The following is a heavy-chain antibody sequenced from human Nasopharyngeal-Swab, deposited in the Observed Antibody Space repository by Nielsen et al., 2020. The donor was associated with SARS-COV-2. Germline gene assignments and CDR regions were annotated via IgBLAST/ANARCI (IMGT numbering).Heavy chain of an antibody. Sequence: GESLKISCAASGFSFSTYTMNWVRQAPGKGLEWLSSISSDSGAKYHADSVKGRFTISRDNAKTSLYLEMNSLRAEDTAIYYCLKYINGLNWGQGTLVTVSS. J-gene: IGHJ4*02. CDR3: LKYINGLN. CDR1: GFSFSTYT. V-gene: IGHV3-21*04. CDR2: ISSDSGAK. D-gene: IGHD6-19*01.